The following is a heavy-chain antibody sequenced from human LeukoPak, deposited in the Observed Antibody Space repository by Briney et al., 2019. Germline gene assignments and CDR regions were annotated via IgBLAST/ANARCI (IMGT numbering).Heavy chain of an antibody. CDR2: ISAYNGNT. J-gene: IGHJ4*02. CDR1: GYTFTSYG. V-gene: IGHV1-18*01. CDR3: ARYCGGDCYLGGDY. D-gene: IGHD2-21*02. Sequence: ASVKVSCKASGYTFTSYGISWVRQAPGQGLEWMGWISAYNGNTNYAQKLQGRVTVTTDTSTSTAYMELRSLRSDDTAVYYCARYCGGDCYLGGDYWGQGTLVTVSS.